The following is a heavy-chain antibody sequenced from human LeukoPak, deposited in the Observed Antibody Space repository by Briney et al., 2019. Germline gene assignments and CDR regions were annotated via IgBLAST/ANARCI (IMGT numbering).Heavy chain of an antibody. Sequence: GGTLRLSCAASGFTFSSYAMSWVRQAPGKGLEWVSAISGSGSSIYYADSVKGRFTISRDNSKNTLYLQMNSLRAEDTAVYYCAELGITMIGGVWGKGTTVTISS. V-gene: IGHV3-23*01. D-gene: IGHD3-10*02. CDR3: AELGITMIGGV. CDR2: ISGSGSSI. CDR1: GFTFSSYA. J-gene: IGHJ6*04.